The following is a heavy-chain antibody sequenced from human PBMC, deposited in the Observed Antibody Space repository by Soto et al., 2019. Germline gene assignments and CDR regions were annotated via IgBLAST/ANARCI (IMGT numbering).Heavy chain of an antibody. D-gene: IGHD6-13*01. CDR2: IYYSGST. Sequence: SETLSLTCTVSGGSISSYYWSWIRQPPGKGLEWIGYIYYSGSTNYNPSLKSRVTISVDTSKNQFSLKLSSVTAADTAVYYCARFSAAAVDEWGQGTLVTVSS. J-gene: IGHJ4*02. CDR1: GGSISSYY. V-gene: IGHV4-59*01. CDR3: ARFSAAAVDE.